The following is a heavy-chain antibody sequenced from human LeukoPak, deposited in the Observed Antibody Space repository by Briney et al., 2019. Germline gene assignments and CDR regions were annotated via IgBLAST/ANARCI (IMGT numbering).Heavy chain of an antibody. D-gene: IGHD2-2*01. CDR1: GGSFSGYY. J-gene: IGHJ4*02. CDR2: INHSGST. V-gene: IGHV4-34*01. Sequence: SETLSLTCAVYGGSFSGYYWSWIRQPPGKGLEWIGEINHSGSTNYNPSLKSRVTISVDTSKNQFSLKLCSVTAADTAVYYCARGRYCSSTSCYVYYFDYWGQGTLVTVSS. CDR3: ARGRYCSSTSCYVYYFDY.